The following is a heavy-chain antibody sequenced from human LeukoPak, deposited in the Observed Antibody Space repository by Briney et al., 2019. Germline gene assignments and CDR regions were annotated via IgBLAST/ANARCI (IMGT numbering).Heavy chain of an antibody. D-gene: IGHD5-18*01. CDR3: ASSYQTLFYFDY. J-gene: IGHJ4*02. V-gene: IGHV1-3*01. Sequence: ASVTVSFKASGYTFTSYAMHWVRQAPGQRLEWMGWINAGNGNTKYSQKFQGRVTITRDTSASTAYMELSSLRSEDTAVYYCASSYQTLFYFDYWGQGTLVTVSS. CDR1: GYTFTSYA. CDR2: INAGNGNT.